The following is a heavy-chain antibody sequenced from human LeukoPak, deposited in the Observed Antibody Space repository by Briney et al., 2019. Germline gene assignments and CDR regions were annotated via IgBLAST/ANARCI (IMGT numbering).Heavy chain of an antibody. Sequence: SETLSLTCTVSGGSISSSSYYWGWIRQPPGKGLEWIGSIYYSGSTYYNPSLKSRVTISVDTSKNQFSLKLSSVTAADTAVYYCARERDIVVVVAAIRSGFDYWGQGTLVTVSS. CDR1: GGSISSSSYY. V-gene: IGHV4-39*07. CDR2: IYYSGST. CDR3: ARERDIVVVVAAIRSGFDY. J-gene: IGHJ4*02. D-gene: IGHD2-15*01.